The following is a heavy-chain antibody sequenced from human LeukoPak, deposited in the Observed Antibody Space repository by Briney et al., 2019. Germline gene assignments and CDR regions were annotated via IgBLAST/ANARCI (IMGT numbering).Heavy chain of an antibody. CDR2: INPSGGST. CDR3: ARAYYHDSSDYYFPLDY. Sequence: ASVKVSCKASGYTFTSYYMHWVRQAPGQGLEWMGIINPSGGSTTYAQKFQGRVTMTRDTSTSTVYMELSSLGSEDTAVYYCARAYYHDSSDYYFPLDYWGQGTLVTVSS. V-gene: IGHV1-46*01. J-gene: IGHJ4*02. CDR1: GYTFTSYY. D-gene: IGHD3-22*01.